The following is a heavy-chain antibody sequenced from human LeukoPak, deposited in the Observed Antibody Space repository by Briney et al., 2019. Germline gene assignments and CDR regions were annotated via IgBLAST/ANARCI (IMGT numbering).Heavy chain of an antibody. J-gene: IGHJ6*02. D-gene: IGHD4-17*01. CDR1: GFTFSNAW. CDR3: MTTVTTSYYYYYGMDV. V-gene: IGHV3-15*01. Sequence: GGSLRLSCAASGFTFSNAWMSWVRQAPGKGLEWVGRIKSKTDGGTTDYAAPVKGRFTISRDDSKNTLYLQMNSLKTEDTAVYYRMTTVTTSYYYYYGMDVWGQGTTVTVSS. CDR2: IKSKTDGGTT.